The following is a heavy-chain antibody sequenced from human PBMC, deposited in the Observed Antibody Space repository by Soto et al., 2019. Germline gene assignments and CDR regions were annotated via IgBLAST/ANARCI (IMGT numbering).Heavy chain of an antibody. CDR1: GYTFTSYD. V-gene: IGHV1-8*01. CDR2: MNPNSGNT. Sequence: QVQLVQSGAEVKKPGASVKVSCKASGYTFTSYDINWVRQATGQGLEWMGWMNPNSGNTGYAQKVQGRVTMTRNTSISTAYMELSSLRSEDTAVYYCASAPSDIVVVPAAIGLGYYGMDVWGQGTTVTVSS. J-gene: IGHJ6*02. D-gene: IGHD2-2*01. CDR3: ASAPSDIVVVPAAIGLGYYGMDV.